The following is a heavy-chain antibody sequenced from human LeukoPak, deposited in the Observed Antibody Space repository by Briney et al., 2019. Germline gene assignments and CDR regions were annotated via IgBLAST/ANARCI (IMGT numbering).Heavy chain of an antibody. Sequence: ASVKVSCKASGYTFTSYAMHWVRQAPGQRLEWMGWINAGNGNTKYSQKFQGRVTMTTDTSTSTAYMELRSLRSDDTAVYYCARDSPPYYDFWSGWSSVLYYYYGMDVWGQGTTVTVSS. D-gene: IGHD3-3*01. CDR3: ARDSPPYYDFWSGWSSVLYYYYGMDV. CDR1: GYTFTSYA. CDR2: INAGNGNT. V-gene: IGHV1-3*01. J-gene: IGHJ6*02.